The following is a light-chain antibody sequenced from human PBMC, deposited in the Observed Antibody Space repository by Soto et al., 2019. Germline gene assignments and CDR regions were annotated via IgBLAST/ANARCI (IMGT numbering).Light chain of an antibody. Sequence: EIVMTQSPATLSVSPGERATLYCRASLSVSRNLAWYQQKPGQAPRLLIFDASTRATGIPARFSVSGSGTEFTLTITSLQSEDFAVYDCQQYNAWPRTVGQCTQVELK. CDR2: DAS. V-gene: IGKV3-15*01. CDR3: QQYNAWPRT. J-gene: IGKJ1*01. CDR1: LSVSRN.